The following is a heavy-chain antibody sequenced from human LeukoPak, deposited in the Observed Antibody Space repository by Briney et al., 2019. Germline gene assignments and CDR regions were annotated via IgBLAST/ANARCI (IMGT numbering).Heavy chain of an antibody. CDR1: GFSFSSYE. CDR3: ARAGVAGTVYFDY. J-gene: IGHJ4*02. Sequence: PGGSLRLSCAASGFSFSSYEMSWVRQAPGKGLEWVSYVSNSGSTIYYADSVRGRFTISRDNARNSLSLQMNSLRAEDTAVYYCARAGVAGTVYFDYWGQGTLVTVSS. D-gene: IGHD6-19*01. V-gene: IGHV3-48*03. CDR2: VSNSGSTI.